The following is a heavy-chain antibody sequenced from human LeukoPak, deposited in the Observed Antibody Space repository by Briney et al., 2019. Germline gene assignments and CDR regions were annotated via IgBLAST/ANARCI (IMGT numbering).Heavy chain of an antibody. V-gene: IGHV3-64*01. CDR1: GFTFSSYA. D-gene: IGHD4-17*01. Sequence: SGGSLRLSCAASGFTFSSYAMHWVRQAPGKGLEYVSAISSNGGSTYYANSVKGRFTISRDNSKNTLYLQMGSLRAEDTAVYYCAKLSGGDYGLYYFDYWGQGTLVTVSS. CDR3: AKLSGGDYGLYYFDY. CDR2: ISSNGGST. J-gene: IGHJ4*02.